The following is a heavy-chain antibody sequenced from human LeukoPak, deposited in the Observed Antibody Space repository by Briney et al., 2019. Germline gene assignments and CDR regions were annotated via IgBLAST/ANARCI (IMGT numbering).Heavy chain of an antibody. V-gene: IGHV1-69*05. CDR2: IIPIFGTA. J-gene: IGHJ4*02. CDR3: ASGYYGNFDY. D-gene: IGHD3-10*01. Sequence: ASVKVSCKASGGTFSSYAISWVRQAPGQGLEWMGRIIPIFGTANYAQKFQGRVTITTDESTSTAYMELSSLRSEDTAVYYCASGYYGNFDYWGQGTLVTVSS. CDR1: GGTFSSYA.